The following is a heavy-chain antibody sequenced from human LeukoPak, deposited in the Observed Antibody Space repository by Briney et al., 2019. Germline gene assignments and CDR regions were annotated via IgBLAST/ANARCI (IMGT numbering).Heavy chain of an antibody. D-gene: IGHD2-2*01. CDR1: GYSFTSYD. CDR2: MNPNSGNT. J-gene: IGHJ4*02. V-gene: IGHV1-8*01. Sequence: ASVKVSCKASGYSFTSYDINWVRQATGQGLEWMGWMNPNSGNTDCAQKFQGRVTMTRNTSITTAYMELSSLRSEDTAVYYCVRGRCSSSSGDAPGFDYWGQGTLVTVCS. CDR3: VRGRCSSSSGDAPGFDY.